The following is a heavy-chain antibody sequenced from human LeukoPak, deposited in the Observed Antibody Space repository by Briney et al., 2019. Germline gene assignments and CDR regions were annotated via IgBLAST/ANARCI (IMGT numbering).Heavy chain of an antibody. CDR2: ISNTGGST. V-gene: IGHV3-23*01. Sequence: GGSLRLSCAASGFSFNTYAMSWVRQAPGKGLEWVSAISNTGGSTYYADSVKGRFTISRDKSKNTLSLQMNSLRAEDTAVYYCARDPVTMVRGVITWYYGMDVWGQGTTVTVSS. CDR1: GFSFNTYA. CDR3: ARDPVTMVRGVITWYYGMDV. D-gene: IGHD3-10*01. J-gene: IGHJ6*02.